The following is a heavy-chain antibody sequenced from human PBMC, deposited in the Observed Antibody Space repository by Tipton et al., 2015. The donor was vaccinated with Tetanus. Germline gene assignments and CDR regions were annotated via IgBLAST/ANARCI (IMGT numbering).Heavy chain of an antibody. CDR3: ARHMGFGDLLSLFDY. CDR1: GYTFPIYW. V-gene: IGHV5-51*01. J-gene: IGHJ4*02. D-gene: IGHD3-10*01. CDR2: IYPADSDT. Sequence: VQLVQSGAEVKRPGESLKISCKTSGYTFPIYWIAWVRQMPGKGLEWLGIIYPADSDTRNNPSFQSQVTISADKSISTAYLQRSSLKASDSAMYYCARHMGFGDLLSLFDYWGQGTLVTVS.